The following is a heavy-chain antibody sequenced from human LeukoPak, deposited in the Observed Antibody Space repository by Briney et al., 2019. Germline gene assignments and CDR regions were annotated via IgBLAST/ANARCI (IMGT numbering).Heavy chain of an antibody. CDR1: GFTFSSYA. Sequence: GGSLRLSCAASGFTFSSYAMHWVRQAPGKGLEWVAVISYDGSNKYYADSVKGRFTISGDNSKNTLYLQMNSLRAEDTAVYYCAGDSGGNFDYWGQGTLVTVSS. V-gene: IGHV3-30*04. D-gene: IGHD6-25*01. CDR2: ISYDGSNK. J-gene: IGHJ4*02. CDR3: AGDSGGNFDY.